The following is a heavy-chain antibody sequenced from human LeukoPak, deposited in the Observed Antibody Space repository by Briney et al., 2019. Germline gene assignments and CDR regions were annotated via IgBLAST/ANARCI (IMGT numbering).Heavy chain of an antibody. CDR2: LDPEDGKT. J-gene: IGHJ4*02. V-gene: IGHV1-24*01. CDR3: ARVGWESGEVVAPLDPFSHFDY. CDR1: GYTLTELF. Sequence: ASVKVSCKVSGYTLTELFIHWVRQAPGKGLEWMGGLDPEDGKTIYAQKFQGRVTMTEDSSTDTAYMELSSLRSEDTAVYYCARVGWESGEVVAPLDPFSHFDYWGQGTLVTVSS. D-gene: IGHD2-15*01.